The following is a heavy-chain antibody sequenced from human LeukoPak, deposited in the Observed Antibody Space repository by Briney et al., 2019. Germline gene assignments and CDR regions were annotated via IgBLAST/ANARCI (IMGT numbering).Heavy chain of an antibody. Sequence: GGSLRLSCAASGFTFSSYGMHWVRQAPGKGLEWVAFIRYDGSNKYYADSVKGRFTFSRDNSKNTLYLQMNSLRAEDTAVYYCARDLYSGYDYWGQGTLVTVSS. CDR2: IRYDGSNK. D-gene: IGHD5-12*01. V-gene: IGHV3-30*02. CDR1: GFTFSSYG. CDR3: ARDLYSGYDY. J-gene: IGHJ4*02.